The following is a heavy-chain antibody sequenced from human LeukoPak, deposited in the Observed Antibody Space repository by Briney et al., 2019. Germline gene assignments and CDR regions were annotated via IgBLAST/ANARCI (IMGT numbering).Heavy chain of an antibody. CDR2: ISGSDGSS. J-gene: IGHJ4*02. CDR1: GFTFNSFA. D-gene: IGHD3-16*02. CDR3: AKSLGVGGYTRYKGFDQ. V-gene: IGHV3-23*01. Sequence: PGGSLRPSCAASGFTFNSFAMNWVRQAPGKGLEWVSSISGSDGSSHYADFVKGRFTISRDNSKNTLHLQMNSPRAEDTAVYYCAKSLGVGGYTRYKGFDQWGQGTLVTVSS.